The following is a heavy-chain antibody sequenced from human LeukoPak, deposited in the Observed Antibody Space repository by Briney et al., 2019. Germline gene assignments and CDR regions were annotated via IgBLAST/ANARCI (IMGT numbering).Heavy chain of an antibody. D-gene: IGHD2-2*01. CDR3: ARVLVRRSRHDAFDI. CDR2: IYYSGST. CDR1: GGSISSYY. Sequence: PSETLSLTCTVSGGSISSYYWSWIRQPPGKGLEWIGYIYYSGSTNHNPSLKSRVTISVDTSKNQFSLKLSSVTAADTAVYYCARVLVRRSRHDAFDIWGQGTMVTVSS. V-gene: IGHV4-59*01. J-gene: IGHJ3*02.